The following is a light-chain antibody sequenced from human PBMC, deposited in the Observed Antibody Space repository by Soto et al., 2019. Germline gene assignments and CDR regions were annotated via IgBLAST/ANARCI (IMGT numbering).Light chain of an antibody. V-gene: IGKV1-39*01. CDR3: KQRYSTTWT. CDR2: AAS. CDR1: QSISSY. J-gene: IGKJ1*01. Sequence: DIQMTQSPSSLSASVGDRVTITCRASQSISSYLNWYQQKPGKAPKLLIYAASSLQSGVPSRFSGSGSGTDFTLTISSLQPDDFSTYYRKQRYSTTWTLCQGPRAEIK.